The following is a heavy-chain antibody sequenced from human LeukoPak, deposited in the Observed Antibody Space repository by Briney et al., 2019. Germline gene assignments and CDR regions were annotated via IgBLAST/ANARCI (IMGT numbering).Heavy chain of an antibody. J-gene: IGHJ4*02. CDR3: AREASYGFDY. CDR2: ISAYNGNT. V-gene: IGHV1-18*01. D-gene: IGHD5-18*01. Sequence: ASVKVSCKASGYTFTSYGISWVRQAPGQGLEWMGWISAYNGNTNYAQKLQGRVTMTRNTSISTAYMELSSLRSEDTAVYYCAREASYGFDYWGQGTLVTVSS. CDR1: GYTFTSYG.